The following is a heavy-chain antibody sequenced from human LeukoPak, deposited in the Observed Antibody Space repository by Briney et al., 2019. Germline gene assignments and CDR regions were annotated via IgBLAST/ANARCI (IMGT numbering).Heavy chain of an antibody. D-gene: IGHD5-18*01. Sequence: EPGGSLRLSCAASGFTFSSYAMSWVRQAPGKGLEWVSAISSSGSTIYYADSVKGRFTISRDNAKNSLYLQMNSLRAEDTAVYYCARYSYGTYFDYWGQGTLVTVSS. CDR3: ARYSYGTYFDY. V-gene: IGHV3-48*04. CDR1: GFTFSSYA. CDR2: ISSSGSTI. J-gene: IGHJ4*02.